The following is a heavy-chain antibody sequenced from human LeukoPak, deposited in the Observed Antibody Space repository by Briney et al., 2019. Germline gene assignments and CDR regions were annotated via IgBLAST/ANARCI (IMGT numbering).Heavy chain of an antibody. CDR2: FDPEDGET. V-gene: IGHV1-24*01. CDR3: ARAPSPVYSGMDV. D-gene: IGHD6-6*01. J-gene: IGHJ6*02. Sequence: GASVKVSCKVSGYTLTELSMHWVRQAPGKGLEWMGGFDPEDGETIYAQKLQGRVTMTTDTSTSTAYMELRSLRSDDTAVYYCARAPSPVYSGMDVWGQGTTVTVSS. CDR1: GYTLTELS.